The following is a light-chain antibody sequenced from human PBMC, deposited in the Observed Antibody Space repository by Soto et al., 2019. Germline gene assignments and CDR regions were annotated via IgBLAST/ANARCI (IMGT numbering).Light chain of an antibody. CDR3: QSYDSSLSGVV. J-gene: IGLJ2*01. CDR1: TSNIGAGYD. V-gene: IGLV1-40*01. CDR2: GNS. Sequence: QSVLTQPPSVSGAPGQRVTISCTGSTSNIGAGYDVHWYQQLPGTAPKLLLYGNSNRPSGVPDRFSGSKSGTSASLAINGLQAEDEADYYCQSYDSSLSGVVFGGGTKLTVL.